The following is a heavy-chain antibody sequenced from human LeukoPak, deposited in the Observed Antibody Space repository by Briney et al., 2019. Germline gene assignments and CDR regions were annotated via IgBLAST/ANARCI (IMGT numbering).Heavy chain of an antibody. CDR2: ISGSGGST. D-gene: IGHD3-3*01. J-gene: IGHJ4*02. V-gene: IGHV3-23*01. CDR3: AKDRSTYYDFWSGLNDY. CDR1: GFTFSSYA. Sequence: GGSLRLSCAASGFTFSSYAMSWVRQAPGKGLEWVSAISGSGGSTYYADSVKGRFTISRDNSKNTLYLQMNSLRAEDTAVYYCAKDRSTYYDFWSGLNDYWGQGTLVPVSS.